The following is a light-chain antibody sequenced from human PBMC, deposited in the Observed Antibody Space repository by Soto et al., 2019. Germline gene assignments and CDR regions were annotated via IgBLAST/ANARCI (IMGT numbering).Light chain of an antibody. V-gene: IGKV1-5*01. CDR3: QQYNSYRT. Sequence: DIHMTQSPSTLSASVIDIVAIAVMASQSVSSGLAWYHHKPGKATKLLIYDASNLESGVPSRFSGSGSGTEFILTISRLQTDDFATYYCQQYNSYRTFGQGTKVDIK. J-gene: IGKJ1*01. CDR2: DAS. CDR1: QSVSSG.